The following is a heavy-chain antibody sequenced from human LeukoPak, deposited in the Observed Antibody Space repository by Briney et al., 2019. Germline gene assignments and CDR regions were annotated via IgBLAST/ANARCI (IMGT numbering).Heavy chain of an antibody. CDR2: IYYSGIT. D-gene: IGHD2-15*01. CDR1: GGSISNYY. V-gene: IGHV4-59*08. J-gene: IGHJ3*02. Sequence: PSQTLSLTCTVSGGSISNYYWSWIRQPPGKGLEWFGYIYYSGITNYNPSLKSRVTISVDTSKNQFSLKLTSVTAADTAVYYCARLDSAAFDIWGQGTMVTVSS. CDR3: ARLDSAAFDI.